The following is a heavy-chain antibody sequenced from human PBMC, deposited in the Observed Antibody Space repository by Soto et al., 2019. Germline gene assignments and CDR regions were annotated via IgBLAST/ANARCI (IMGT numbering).Heavy chain of an antibody. CDR2: ISYDGSNK. CDR1: GFTFSSYG. Sequence: QAGGSLRLSCAASGFTFSSYGMHWVRQAPGKGLEWVAVISYDGSNKYYADSVKGRFTISRDNSKNTLYLQMNSLRAEDTAVYYCAKDLGSLRFLEWRVLLWFGEIRDYGMDVWGQGTTVTVSS. D-gene: IGHD3-10*01. V-gene: IGHV3-30*18. J-gene: IGHJ6*02. CDR3: AKDLGSLRFLEWRVLLWFGEIRDYGMDV.